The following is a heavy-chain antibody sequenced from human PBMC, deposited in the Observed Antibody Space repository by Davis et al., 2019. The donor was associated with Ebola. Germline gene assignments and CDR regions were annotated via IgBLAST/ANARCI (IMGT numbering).Heavy chain of an antibody. CDR2: ISSSSSYT. CDR1: GFTFSDYY. D-gene: IGHD4-17*01. J-gene: IGHJ6*02. V-gene: IGHV3-11*06. CDR3: ARGPTVTTAYYYYGMDV. Sequence: GGSLRLSCAASGFTFSDYYMSWIRQAPGKGLEWVSYISSSSSYTNYADSVKGRFTISRDNAKNSLYRQMNSLRAEDTAVYYCARGPTVTTAYYYYGMDVWGQGTTVTVSS.